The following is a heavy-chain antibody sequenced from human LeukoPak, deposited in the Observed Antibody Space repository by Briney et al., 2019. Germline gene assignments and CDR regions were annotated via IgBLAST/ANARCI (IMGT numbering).Heavy chain of an antibody. V-gene: IGHV4-39*01. Sequence: SGTLSLTCSVSGGSISNSSYYWGWIRQPPGKGLEWVGSIYYTGLAYYNPSLESRVTMSGDTSKNQFSLKLTSMTAADTAVYYCARHRGYCSSSSCHPFDYWGQGTLVTVSS. D-gene: IGHD2-15*01. CDR2: IYYTGLA. CDR3: ARHRGYCSSSSCHPFDY. J-gene: IGHJ4*02. CDR1: GGSISNSSYY.